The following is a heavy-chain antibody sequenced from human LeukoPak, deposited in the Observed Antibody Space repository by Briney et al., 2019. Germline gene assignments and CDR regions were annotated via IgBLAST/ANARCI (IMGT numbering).Heavy chain of an antibody. CDR3: ARKVRRGQNWFDP. CDR2: MNPNSGNT. J-gene: IGHJ5*02. V-gene: IGHV1-8*02. CDR1: GYTFTSYD. Sequence: GASVKVSCKASGYTFTSYDINWVRQATGQGLEWMGWMNPNSGNTGYAQKFQGRVTMTRNTSISTAYTELSSLRSEDTAVYYCARKVRRGQNWFDPWGQGTLVTVSS. D-gene: IGHD3-10*01.